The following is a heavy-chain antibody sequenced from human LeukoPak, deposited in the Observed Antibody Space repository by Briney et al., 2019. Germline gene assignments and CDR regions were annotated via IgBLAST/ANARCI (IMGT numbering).Heavy chain of an antibody. CDR2: LDYSGST. J-gene: IGHJ4*02. D-gene: IGHD7-27*01. CDR3: ARGWGFNDY. V-gene: IGHV4-59*01. Sequence: SETLSLTCTVSGGSISSSSWSWIRQPPGKGLEWIGYLDYSGSTNYNPSLKSRVTISVDTSKNHFSLKLSSATAADTAVYYCARGWGFNDYWGQGTLVTVSS. CDR1: GGSISSSS.